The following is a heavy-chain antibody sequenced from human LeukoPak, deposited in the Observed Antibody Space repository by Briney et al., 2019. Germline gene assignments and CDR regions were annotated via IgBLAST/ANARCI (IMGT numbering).Heavy chain of an antibody. CDR1: GGSISTDLYY. D-gene: IGHD6-19*01. CDR2: IYSNGWT. Sequence: PSETLSLTCTVSGGSISTDLYYWTWIRQPAGKGLEWIGRIYSNGWTDYNPPLKSRVSISIDTFKNHFSLKMSLATAADTALYYCARGSGWNSFDPWGQGTLVTVSS. CDR3: ARGSGWNSFDP. J-gene: IGHJ5*02. V-gene: IGHV4-61*02.